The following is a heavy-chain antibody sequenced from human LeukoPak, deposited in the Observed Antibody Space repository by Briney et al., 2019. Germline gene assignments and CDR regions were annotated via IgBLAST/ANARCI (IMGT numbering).Heavy chain of an antibody. Sequence: QPGESLRLSCAASGFTFSGSAMHWVRQASGKGLEWVGRIRSKANSYATAYAASVKGRFTISRDDSKNTAYLQMNSLKTEDTAVYYCTRMSSSWYGFDYWGQGTLVTVSS. CDR3: TRMSSSWYGFDY. J-gene: IGHJ4*02. V-gene: IGHV3-73*01. CDR2: IRSKANSYAT. D-gene: IGHD6-13*01. CDR1: GFTFSGSA.